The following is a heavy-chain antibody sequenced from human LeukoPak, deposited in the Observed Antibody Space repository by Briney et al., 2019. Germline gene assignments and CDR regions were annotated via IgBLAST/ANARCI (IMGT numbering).Heavy chain of an antibody. Sequence: PGGSLRLSCAASGFTFSSYGMHWVRQAPGKGREWVAVIWYGGSNKYYADSVKGRFTISRDNSKNTLYLQISSLRAEDTAVYDCAKAGYCSSTSCRGYYYYYMAVWGKGTTVTVSS. V-gene: IGHV3-30*02. CDR2: IWYGGSNK. CDR1: GFTFSSYG. CDR3: AKAGYCSSTSCRGYYYYYMAV. J-gene: IGHJ6*03. D-gene: IGHD2-2*01.